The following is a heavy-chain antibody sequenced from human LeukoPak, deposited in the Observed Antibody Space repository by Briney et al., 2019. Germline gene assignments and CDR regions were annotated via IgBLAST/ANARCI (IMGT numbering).Heavy chain of an antibody. Sequence: GGSLRLSCAHSGFCFSNSWMSWVRQAPGKGREWVDNINQDGTQTYYVDSVKGLFTISRDNAKNSLYLQMNSVRAEDTAVYFCARVVGAHEVFDYWGQGTPVTVSS. D-gene: IGHD1-26*01. CDR1: GFCFSNSW. V-gene: IGHV3-7*01. CDR2: INQDGTQT. J-gene: IGHJ4*02. CDR3: ARVVGAHEVFDY.